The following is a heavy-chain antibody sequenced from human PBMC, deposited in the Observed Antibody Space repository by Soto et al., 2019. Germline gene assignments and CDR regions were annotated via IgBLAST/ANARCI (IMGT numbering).Heavy chain of an antibody. CDR1: GFGFNNYN. CDR3: ARGAVETTFDY. Sequence: GGSLRLSCAASGFGFNNYNTNWVRQAPGKGLEWVSSITSSGSATYYADSVKGRFTISRDNAKDSLYLQMNSLRTEDTAVYYCARGAVETTFDYWGLGTRVTVSS. V-gene: IGHV3-21*01. D-gene: IGHD6-19*01. J-gene: IGHJ4*02. CDR2: ITSSGSAT.